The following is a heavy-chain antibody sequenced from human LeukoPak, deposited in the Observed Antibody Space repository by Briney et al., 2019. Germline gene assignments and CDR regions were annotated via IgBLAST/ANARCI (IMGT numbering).Heavy chain of an antibody. CDR2: ILGGAGST. J-gene: IGHJ4*02. Sequence: GGTLRLSCAASGFSFSSHGMSWVRQAPGKGLEWVSGILGGAGSTYYADSVKGRFTISRDNSKATLYLQMNSLRAEDTAVYCCAHGSMYQLDYWGQGTLVTVSS. CDR3: AHGSMYQLDY. CDR1: GFSFSSHG. V-gene: IGHV3-23*01. D-gene: IGHD2-2*01.